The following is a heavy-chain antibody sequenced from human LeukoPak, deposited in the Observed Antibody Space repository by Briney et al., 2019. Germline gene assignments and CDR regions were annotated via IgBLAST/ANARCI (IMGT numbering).Heavy chain of an antibody. CDR2: ISGSGGST. J-gene: IGHJ6*03. CDR1: GFTFSSYA. CDR3: AKDGGSDYYYYYMDV. V-gene: IGHV3-23*01. Sequence: GGSLRLSCAASGFTFSSYAMSWVRQAPGKGLEWVSAISGSGGSTYYADSVKGRFTISRDNSKNTLYLQMNSLRAEDTAVYYCAKDGGSDYYYYYMDVWGKGTTVTVSS.